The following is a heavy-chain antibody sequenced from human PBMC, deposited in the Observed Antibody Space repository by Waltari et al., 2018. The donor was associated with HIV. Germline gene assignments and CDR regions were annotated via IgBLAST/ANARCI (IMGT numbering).Heavy chain of an antibody. Sequence: QVQLVESGGGVVQPGRSLRFSCAASGFPFSSFGMHWVRQAPGKGLEWVAVISYDGSNKFYTDSVKGRFTISRDNSKNTLYLQMNSLRAEDTAVYYCAKTGYGDYGRDDWGQGTLVTVSS. CDR3: AKTGYGDYGRDD. CDR2: ISYDGSNK. V-gene: IGHV3-30*18. D-gene: IGHD4-17*01. CDR1: GFPFSSFG. J-gene: IGHJ4*02.